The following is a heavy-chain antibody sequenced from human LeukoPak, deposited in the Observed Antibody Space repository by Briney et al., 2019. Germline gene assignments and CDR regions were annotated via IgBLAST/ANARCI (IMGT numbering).Heavy chain of an antibody. J-gene: IGHJ5*02. CDR3: AKGAQTYYDFWSCYYRGDDWFDP. CDR2: IRWKGGRI. CDR1: GFTLDDNA. Sequence: PGGSLRPSCAASGFTLDDNAMHWVRPGPGEGRGWVSGIRWKGGRIGYADSVKGPFSPSRDTAKNSPYMQMNSLRAEDTALYYCAKGAQTYYDFWSCYYRGDDWFDPWGQGTLVTVSS. D-gene: IGHD3-3*01. V-gene: IGHV3-9*01.